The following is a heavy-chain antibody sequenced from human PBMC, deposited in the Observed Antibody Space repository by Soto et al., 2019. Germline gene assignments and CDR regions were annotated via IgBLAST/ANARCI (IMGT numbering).Heavy chain of an antibody. CDR2: IYYSGST. Sequence: QVQLQESGPGLVKPSETLSLTCTVSGGSISSYYWSWIRQPPGKGLEWIGYIYYSGSTNYNPSLTSRVTISVDTSKNQFSLKLSSVTAADTAVYYCARAKYDFWSGYYKVGYYFDYWGQGTLVTVSS. J-gene: IGHJ4*02. D-gene: IGHD3-3*01. CDR1: GGSISSYY. V-gene: IGHV4-59*01. CDR3: ARAKYDFWSGYYKVGYYFDY.